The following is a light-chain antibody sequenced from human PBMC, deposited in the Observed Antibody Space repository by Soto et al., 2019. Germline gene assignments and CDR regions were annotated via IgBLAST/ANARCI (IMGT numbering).Light chain of an antibody. Sequence: QSALTQPASVSGSPGQSITISCTGTSSDVGVYNYVSWYQQHPGKAPKLMIYEVSSRPSGVSNRFSGSKSGNTASLTISGLQAEDEADYYCSSYTSSNIWVFGGGTKLTVL. V-gene: IGLV2-14*01. CDR1: SSDVGVYNY. CDR3: SSYTSSNIWV. J-gene: IGLJ3*02. CDR2: EVS.